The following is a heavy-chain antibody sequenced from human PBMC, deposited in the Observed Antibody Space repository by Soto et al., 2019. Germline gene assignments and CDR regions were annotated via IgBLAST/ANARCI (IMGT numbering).Heavy chain of an antibody. CDR3: ARDDERPDNGLDM. D-gene: IGHD2-8*01. Sequence: QVQLVESGGGVVQPGRSLRLSCAASGFTFSNYGMHWVRQAPGKGLEWLAVILNDGGDQNYGDSVKGRFTISRDNSKNTLYLQINSPRVEDTAVDYGARDDERPDNGLDMWGQGTMVTVSS. CDR1: GFTFSNYG. J-gene: IGHJ3*02. V-gene: IGHV3-30*19. CDR2: ILNDGGDQ.